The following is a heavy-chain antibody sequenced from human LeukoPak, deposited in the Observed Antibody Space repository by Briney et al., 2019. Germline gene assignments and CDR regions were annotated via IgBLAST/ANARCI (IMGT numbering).Heavy chain of an antibody. CDR1: GYTFTSYG. D-gene: IGHD3-22*01. V-gene: IGHV1-18*01. J-gene: IGHJ4*02. Sequence: ASVKVSCKASGYTFTSYGTSWVRQAPGQGLEWMGWISAYNGHTNYAQKLQGRVTMTTDTSTSTAYMELRSLRSDDTAVYYCARDGYYYDSSGYYYLDYWGQGTLVTVSS. CDR2: ISAYNGHT. CDR3: ARDGYYYDSSGYYYLDY.